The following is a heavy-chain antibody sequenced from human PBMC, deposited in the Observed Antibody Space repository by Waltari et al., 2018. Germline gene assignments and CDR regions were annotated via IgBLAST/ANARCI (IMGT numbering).Heavy chain of an antibody. CDR1: GGTFSSYA. J-gene: IGHJ5*02. D-gene: IGHD2-2*01. V-gene: IGHV1-69*01. Sequence: QVQLVQSGAEVKKPGSSVKVSCKASGGTFSSYAISWVRQAPGQGLEWMGGIIPIFGTANYEQKFQGRVTITADESTSTAYMELSSLRSEDTAVYYCARGPVVPAAMLEWFDPWGQGTLVTVSS. CDR2: IIPIFGTA. CDR3: ARGPVVPAAMLEWFDP.